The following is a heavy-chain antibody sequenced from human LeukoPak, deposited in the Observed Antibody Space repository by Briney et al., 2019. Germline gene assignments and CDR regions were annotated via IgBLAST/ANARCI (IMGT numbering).Heavy chain of an antibody. CDR3: AKDSSRGIFGVVYYYYYYMDV. D-gene: IGHD3-3*01. Sequence: QPGGSLRLSCAASGFTFSSYAMSWVRQAPGKGLEWVSAISGSGGSTYYADSVKGRFTISRDNSKNTLYLQMNSLRAEDTAVYYCAKDSSRGIFGVVYYYYYYMDVWGKGTTVTVSS. CDR2: ISGSGGST. CDR1: GFTFSSYA. J-gene: IGHJ6*03. V-gene: IGHV3-23*01.